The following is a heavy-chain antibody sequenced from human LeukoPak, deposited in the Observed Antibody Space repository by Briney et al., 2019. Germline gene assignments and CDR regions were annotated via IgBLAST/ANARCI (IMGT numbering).Heavy chain of an antibody. D-gene: IGHD3-22*01. Sequence: SETLSLTCTVSGDSINSNSFYWGWIRQPPGKGLQWVGSVYYNGITNYNPSLKSRVTISVDTSKNQFSLKLSSVTAADTAVYYCARGGRDSSGYYLRFFDYWGQGTLVTVSS. CDR2: VYYNGIT. J-gene: IGHJ4*02. V-gene: IGHV4-39*07. CDR1: GDSINSNSFY. CDR3: ARGGRDSSGYYLRFFDY.